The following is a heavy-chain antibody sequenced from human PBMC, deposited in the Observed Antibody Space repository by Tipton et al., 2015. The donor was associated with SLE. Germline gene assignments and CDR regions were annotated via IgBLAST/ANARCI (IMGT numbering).Heavy chain of an antibody. Sequence: SLRLSCVASGFTFSGSAIHWVRQASGKGLEWVGRVRSKANSHATGYAASVRGRFIISRDDSKTTAFLQMNSLKTEDTAVYYWARHGYDSGFDFWGQGTPVTVSS. V-gene: IGHV3-73*01. D-gene: IGHD3-22*01. J-gene: IGHJ4*02. CDR2: VRSKANSHAT. CDR3: ARHGYDSGFDF. CDR1: GFTFSGSA.